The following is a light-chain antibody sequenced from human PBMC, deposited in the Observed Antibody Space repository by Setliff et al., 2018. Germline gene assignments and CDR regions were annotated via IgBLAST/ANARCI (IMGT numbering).Light chain of an antibody. CDR1: SSNIGRNG. CDR2: SHN. V-gene: IGLV1-44*01. CDR3: AGWDDSLYAGV. J-gene: IGLJ2*01. Sequence: QSVLSQPPSASGTPGQRVTISCSGSSSNIGRNGINWYQQFPGMAPKLLISSHNQRPSGVPDRFSASTSGTSASLAISGLQSEDEAEYFCAGWDDSLYAGVVGGGTK.